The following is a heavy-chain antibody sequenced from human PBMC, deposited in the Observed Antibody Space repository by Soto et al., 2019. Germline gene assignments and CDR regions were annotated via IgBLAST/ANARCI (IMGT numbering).Heavy chain of an antibody. CDR1: GFTLRTNG. Sequence: LRLSCAATGFTLRTNGMSWFRQSPGKGLEWVSSILGSGGDTYYADSLKGRFTISRDNSKNTLYLQLNSLGAEDTALYYCAGHGGYSYLGQGTLVTVSS. V-gene: IGHV3-23*01. CDR3: AGHGGYSY. CDR2: ILGSGGDT. J-gene: IGHJ4*02. D-gene: IGHD2-15*01.